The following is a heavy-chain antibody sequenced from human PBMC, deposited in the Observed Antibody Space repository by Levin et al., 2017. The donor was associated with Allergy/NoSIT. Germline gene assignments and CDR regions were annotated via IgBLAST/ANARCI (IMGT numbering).Heavy chain of an antibody. V-gene: IGHV1-2*02. CDR2: INPNSGAT. CDR1: GYTFTDYY. CDR3: ARVGQFGSGSYLVY. Sequence: GGSLRLSCKASGYTFTDYYIHWVRQAPGQGLEWMGWINPNSGATIYAQKFQGRVTMTRDTSISTAYMELSRLRSDDTAVYYCARVGQFGSGSYLVYWGQGTLVTVSS. J-gene: IGHJ4*02. D-gene: IGHD3-10*01.